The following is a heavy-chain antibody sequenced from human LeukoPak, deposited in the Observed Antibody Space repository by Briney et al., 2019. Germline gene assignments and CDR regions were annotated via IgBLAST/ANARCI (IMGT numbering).Heavy chain of an antibody. CDR3: ARDLVYPDAFDI. CDR2: IYYSGST. V-gene: IGHV4-59*01. J-gene: IGHJ3*02. D-gene: IGHD2-8*01. CDR1: GGSISSYY. Sequence: SETLSLTCTVSGGSISSYYWSWIRHPPGKGLEWIGYIYYSGSTNYNPSLKSRVTISVDTSKNQFSLKLSSVTAADTAVYYCARDLVYPDAFDIWGQGTMVTVSS.